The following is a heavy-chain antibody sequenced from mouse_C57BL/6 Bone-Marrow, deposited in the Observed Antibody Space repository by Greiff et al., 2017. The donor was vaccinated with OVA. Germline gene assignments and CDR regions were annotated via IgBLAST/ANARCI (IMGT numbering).Heavy chain of an antibody. CDR3: ARSYDYDAYYAMDY. D-gene: IGHD2-4*01. Sequence: VQLKESGPELVKPGDSVKISCKASGYSFTGYFMNWVMQSHGKSLEWIGRINPYNGDTFYNQKFKGKATLTVDKSSSTAHMELRSLTSEDSAVYYCARSYDYDAYYAMDYWGQGTSVTVSS. CDR2: INPYNGDT. J-gene: IGHJ4*01. CDR1: GYSFTGYF. V-gene: IGHV1-20*01.